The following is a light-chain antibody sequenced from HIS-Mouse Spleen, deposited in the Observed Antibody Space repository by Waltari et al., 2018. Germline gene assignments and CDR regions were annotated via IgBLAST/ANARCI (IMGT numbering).Light chain of an antibody. J-gene: IGLJ3*02. CDR1: SSDVGSYNL. CDR2: EGS. Sequence: QSALTQPASVSGSPGQSITISCTGPSSDVGSYNLVSLYQQHPGKAPKLMIYEGSKRPSGVSNRFSGSKSGNTASLTISGLQAEDEADYYCCSYAGSSTWVFGGGTKLTVL. CDR3: CSYAGSSTWV. V-gene: IGLV2-23*01.